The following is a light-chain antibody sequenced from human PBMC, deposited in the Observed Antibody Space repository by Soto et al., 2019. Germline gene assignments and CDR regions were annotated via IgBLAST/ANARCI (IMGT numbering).Light chain of an antibody. CDR2: DTS. CDR1: QGIGDT. CDR3: QQRNSWPPIT. V-gene: IGKV3-15*01. Sequence: EVVMRPSPGTLSVSAGEGATRSCRASQGIGDTLAWYQHKPGQTPRLLIYDTSTRATGIPDRFSGSGSGTEITLSISSLRSEDFAVYYCQQRNSWPPITFGQGTRLEIK. J-gene: IGKJ5*01.